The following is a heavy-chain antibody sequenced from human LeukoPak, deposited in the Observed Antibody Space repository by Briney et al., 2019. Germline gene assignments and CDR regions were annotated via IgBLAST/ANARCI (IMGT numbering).Heavy chain of an antibody. V-gene: IGHV5-51*01. CDR2: IYPGDSDT. Sequence: GESLKISCKGSGYTFASYWIAWVRQMPGKGLEWMGSIYPGDSDTTYSPSSQGQVTISADKSIATAYLQWSSLKASDTAMYYCARRAHHDAFDIWGQGTMVTVSS. CDR1: GYTFASYW. J-gene: IGHJ3*02. CDR3: ARRAHHDAFDI.